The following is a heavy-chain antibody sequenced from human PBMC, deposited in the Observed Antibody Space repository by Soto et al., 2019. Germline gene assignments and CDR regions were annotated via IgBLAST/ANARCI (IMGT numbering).Heavy chain of an antibody. Sequence: GGSLRLSCAASGFTFSSYGMHWVRQAPGKGLEWVAVIWYDGSNKYYADSVKGRFTISRDNSKNTLYLQMNSLRAEDTAVYYCARGTSPLGYCSSTSCYVGYYMDVWGKGTTVTVSS. CDR1: GFTFSSYG. CDR3: ARGTSPLGYCSSTSCYVGYYMDV. V-gene: IGHV3-33*01. D-gene: IGHD2-2*01. J-gene: IGHJ6*03. CDR2: IWYDGSNK.